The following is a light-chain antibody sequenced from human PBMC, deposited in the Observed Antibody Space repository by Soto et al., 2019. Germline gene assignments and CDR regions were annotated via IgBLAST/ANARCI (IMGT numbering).Light chain of an antibody. Sequence: DIQMTQSPSTLSASVVDRVTITCRASQSISTWLAWYQHKPGKAPNLLIYKASNLESGVPSRFSGSGSGTDFTLSISRLEPEDFAVYHCQQFGSLPYTFGQGTRLEIK. V-gene: IGKV1-5*03. CDR2: KAS. CDR1: QSISTW. J-gene: IGKJ5*01. CDR3: QQFGSLPYT.